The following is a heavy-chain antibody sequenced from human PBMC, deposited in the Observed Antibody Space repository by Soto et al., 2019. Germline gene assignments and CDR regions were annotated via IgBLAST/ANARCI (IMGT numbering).Heavy chain of an antibody. CDR3: ASGGTTIDY. Sequence: QVQLVQSGAEVKKPGASVKVSCKTSGYTFTNFGLSWVRQAPGQGLEWMGWISAYNGNTNYAQNFQGRATMTTDTSTSPAYMELRSLRSEDTAVYYCASGGTTIDYWGQGTLVTDSS. CDR2: ISAYNGNT. CDR1: GYTFTNFG. J-gene: IGHJ4*02. D-gene: IGHD4-17*01. V-gene: IGHV1-18*01.